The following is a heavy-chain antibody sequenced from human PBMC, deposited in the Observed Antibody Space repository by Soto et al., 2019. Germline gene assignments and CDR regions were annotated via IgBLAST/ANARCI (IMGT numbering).Heavy chain of an antibody. CDR2: IIPIFGTA. CDR3: ARRDRYCSGGSCSSVADWFEP. J-gene: IGHJ5*02. V-gene: IGHV1-69*01. CDR1: GGTFSSYA. D-gene: IGHD2-15*01. Sequence: QVQLVQSGAEVKKPGSSVKVSCKASGGTFSSYAISWVRQAPGQGLEWMGGIIPIFGTANYAQKFQGRVTITADESTSTAYMELSSLRSEDTAVYYCARRDRYCSGGSCSSVADWFEPWGQGTLVTVSS.